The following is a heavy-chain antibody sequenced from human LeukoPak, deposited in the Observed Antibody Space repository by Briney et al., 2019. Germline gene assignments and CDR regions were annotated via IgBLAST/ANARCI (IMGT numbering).Heavy chain of an antibody. CDR3: ARGGGGGDGYNDRRPDKRTKNAFDI. D-gene: IGHD2-21*01. Sequence: PGGSLRLSCAASGFAFSSYWMSWVRQAPGKGLEWVANIKQDGSEKYYVDSVKGRFTISRDNAKNSLYLQMNSLRAEDTAVYYCARGGGGGDGYNDRRPDKRTKNAFDIWGQGTMVTVSS. J-gene: IGHJ3*02. CDR2: IKQDGSEK. V-gene: IGHV3-7*01. CDR1: GFAFSSYW.